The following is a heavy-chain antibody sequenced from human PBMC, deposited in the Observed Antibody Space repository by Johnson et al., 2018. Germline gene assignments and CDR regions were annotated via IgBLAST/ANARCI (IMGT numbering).Heavy chain of an antibody. V-gene: IGHV4-61*02. CDR1: GGSISSGSYY. Sequence: QVQLQESGPGLVKPSQTLSLTCTVSGGSISSGSYYWSWIRQPAGKGLEWIGRIYTGGSTNYNPSLKSRVTISVDTSENQFSLKLSSVTAADTAVYYCARDSVGYSAFYYYYMDVWGKGTRVTVS. J-gene: IGHJ6*03. D-gene: IGHD2-2*03. CDR3: ARDSVGYSAFYYYYMDV. CDR2: IYTGGST.